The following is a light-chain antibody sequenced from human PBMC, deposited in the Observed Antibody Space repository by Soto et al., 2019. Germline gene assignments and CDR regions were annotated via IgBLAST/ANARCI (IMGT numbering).Light chain of an antibody. V-gene: IGKV3-20*01. CDR3: QQYSSSRT. CDR2: GGS. Sequence: IVLTQSPGTLSLSPGERATLSLRASHSVSSNHLAWYQQKPGQAPRLLIYGGSSRATGIPVRFSGSGSETDFILTITRLEPEDFAVYYCQQYSSSRTFGQGTKVDIK. J-gene: IGKJ1*01. CDR1: HSVSSNH.